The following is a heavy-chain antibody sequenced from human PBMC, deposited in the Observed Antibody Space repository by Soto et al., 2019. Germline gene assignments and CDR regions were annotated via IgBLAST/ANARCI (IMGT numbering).Heavy chain of an antibody. CDR2: LSTYNGNT. Sequence: QVQLVQSGAEVKKPGASVKVSCKASGYTFINYGISWVRQAPGQGLEWMGWLSTYNGNTKYAQKLQGRVTMTTDTSRTTAYREVGSLRSDGPAVYFWGRVTGSAYSTWGDWGQGTLVTVSS. J-gene: IGHJ4*02. CDR3: GRVTGSAYSTWGD. D-gene: IGHD2-15*01. V-gene: IGHV1-18*01. CDR1: GYTFINYG.